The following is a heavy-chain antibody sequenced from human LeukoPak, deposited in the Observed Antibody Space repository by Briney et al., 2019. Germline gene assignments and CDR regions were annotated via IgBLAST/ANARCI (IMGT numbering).Heavy chain of an antibody. CDR1: GFTFSDYE. CDR3: ALYGGTKGVDY. D-gene: IGHD4-23*01. CDR2: ISSSVSTK. V-gene: IGHV3-48*03. Sequence: GGSLRLSCATSGFTFSDYEMNWVRQAPGKGLEWVSYISSSVSTKYYADSVKGRFTIPRDNAKNSLYLQMNSLRAEDTAVYYCALYGGTKGVDYWGQGTLVTVSS. J-gene: IGHJ4*02.